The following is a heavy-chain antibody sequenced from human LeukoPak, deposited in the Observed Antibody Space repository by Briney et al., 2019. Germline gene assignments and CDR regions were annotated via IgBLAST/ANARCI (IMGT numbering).Heavy chain of an antibody. V-gene: IGHV4-59*08. D-gene: IGHD3-10*01. CDR2: IYYSGST. CDR1: GGSISSYY. J-gene: IGHJ4*02. CDR3: ARLITMVRGVTPRLFDY. Sequence: PSETLSLTCTVSGGSISSYYWSWIRQPPGKGLEWIGYIYYSGSTNYNPSLKSRVTISVDTSKNQFSLKLSSVTAADTAVYYCARLITMVRGVTPRLFDYWGQGTLVTVSS.